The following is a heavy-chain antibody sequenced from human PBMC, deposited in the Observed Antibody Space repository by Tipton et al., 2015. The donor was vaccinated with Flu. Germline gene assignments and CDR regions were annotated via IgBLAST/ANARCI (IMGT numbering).Heavy chain of an antibody. CDR2: ISGGGAST. V-gene: IGHV3-23*01. J-gene: IGHJ4*02. CDR1: GFSVSSYA. Sequence: SLRLSCAASGFSVSSYAMTWVRQAPGKGLEWVSAISGGGASTYYADSVKGRFTIPRDNSKNTLYLQMNSLRAEDTAVYYCAKREFLGYTYGPFYFDLWGQGSLVTVSS. CDR3: AKREFLGYTYGPFYFDL. D-gene: IGHD5-18*01.